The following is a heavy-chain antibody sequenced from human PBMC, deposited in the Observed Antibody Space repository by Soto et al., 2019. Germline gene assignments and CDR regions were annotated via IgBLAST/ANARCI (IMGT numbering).Heavy chain of an antibody. CDR2: IYYSGST. J-gene: IGHJ4*02. Sequence: TLSLTCTVSGGSISSGGYYWSWIRQHPGKGLEWIGYIYYSGSTYYNPSLKSRVTISVDTSKNQFSLKLSSATAADTAVYYCARVISYGYFDYWGQGTLVTVSS. V-gene: IGHV4-31*03. CDR3: ARVISYGYFDY. D-gene: IGHD1-26*01. CDR1: GGSISSGGYY.